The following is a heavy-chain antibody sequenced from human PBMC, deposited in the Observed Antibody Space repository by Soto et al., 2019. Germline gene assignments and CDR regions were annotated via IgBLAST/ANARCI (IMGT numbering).Heavy chain of an antibody. CDR1: GGSFSGYY. CDR3: ARDIKGETDYGDYYWYFDL. D-gene: IGHD4-17*01. J-gene: IGHJ2*01. V-gene: IGHV4-34*01. CDR2: INHSGST. Sequence: SETLSLTYAVYGGSFSGYYWSWIRQPPGKGLEWIGEINHSGSTNYNPSLKSRVTISVDTSKNQFSLKLSSVTAADTAVYYCARDIKGETDYGDYYWYFDLWGRGTLVTVSS.